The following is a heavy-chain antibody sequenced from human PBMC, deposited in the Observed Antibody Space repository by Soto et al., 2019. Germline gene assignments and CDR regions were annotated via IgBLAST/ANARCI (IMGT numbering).Heavy chain of an antibody. D-gene: IGHD4-17*01. CDR1: ASIFTRYG. V-gene: IGHV1-18*01. Sequence: QVQLEQSGVEVKKPGASVRVACKTSASIFTRYGFIWVRQAPGQGLEWMGWISAYNGDTKYAQNFQGRVTMTTDTSTRTAYMELRTLRIDDTAVYYCTSDYGDENSWGQGTLVTVSS. CDR2: ISAYNGDT. J-gene: IGHJ4*02. CDR3: TSDYGDENS.